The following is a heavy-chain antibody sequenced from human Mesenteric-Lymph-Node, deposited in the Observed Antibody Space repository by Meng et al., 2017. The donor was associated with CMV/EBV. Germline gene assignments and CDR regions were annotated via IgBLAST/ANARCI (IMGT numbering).Heavy chain of an antibody. Sequence: SETLSLTCTVSGGSVSSGSYYWSWIRQPPGKGLEWIGYIYYSGSTNYNPSLKSRVTISVDTSKNQFSLELTSVTAADTAVYYCARDGLEGLWLVPGYWGQGTLVTVSS. D-gene: IGHD6-19*01. V-gene: IGHV4-61*01. J-gene: IGHJ4*02. CDR1: GGSVSSGSYY. CDR3: ARDGLEGLWLVPGY. CDR2: IYYSGST.